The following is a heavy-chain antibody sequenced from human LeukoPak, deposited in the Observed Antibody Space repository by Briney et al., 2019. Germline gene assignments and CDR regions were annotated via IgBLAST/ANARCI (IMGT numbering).Heavy chain of an antibody. J-gene: IGHJ4*02. Sequence: SQTLSLTCAISGDSVSSNSAAWHWSRQSPSRGLEWLGRTYYRSRWSNDYAVSVKSRITINPDTSKNQFSLQLNSVTPEDTAVYYCAREVDFGDYDVPLDYWGQGTLVTVSS. CDR3: AREVDFGDYDVPLDY. D-gene: IGHD4-17*01. CDR1: GDSVSSNSAA. CDR2: TYYRSRWSN. V-gene: IGHV6-1*01.